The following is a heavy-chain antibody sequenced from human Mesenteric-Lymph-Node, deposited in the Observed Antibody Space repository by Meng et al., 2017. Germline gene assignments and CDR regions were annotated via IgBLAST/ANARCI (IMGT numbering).Heavy chain of an antibody. J-gene: IGHJ4*02. CDR1: GYSFTNYW. D-gene: IGHD3-10*01. CDR2: IYRDDSDT. V-gene: IGHV5-51*01. CDR3: ARGDGDGQIGGFDY. Sequence: GGSLRLSCKVSGYSFTNYWIGWVRQMPGKGLEWMGIIYRDDSDTRYNPAFQGQVTMSADRSISTAYLQWSSLKASDTALYYCARGDGDGQIGGFDYWGQGTLVTVSS.